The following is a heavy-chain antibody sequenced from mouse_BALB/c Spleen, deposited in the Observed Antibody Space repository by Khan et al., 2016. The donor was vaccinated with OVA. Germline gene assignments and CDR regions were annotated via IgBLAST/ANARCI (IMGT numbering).Heavy chain of an antibody. J-gene: IGHJ1*01. Sequence: QVQLQQSGAELAKPGASVKMSRKASGYTFTSYWMHWVKQRPGQGLEWIGYINPSTGYTEYNQKFKDKATLTADKSSSTAYMQLSSLTSEDSAVYYCARDYDYWYFDVWGAGTTVTVSS. CDR1: GYTFTSYW. D-gene: IGHD2-4*01. CDR2: INPSTGYT. V-gene: IGHV1-7*01. CDR3: ARDYDYWYFDV.